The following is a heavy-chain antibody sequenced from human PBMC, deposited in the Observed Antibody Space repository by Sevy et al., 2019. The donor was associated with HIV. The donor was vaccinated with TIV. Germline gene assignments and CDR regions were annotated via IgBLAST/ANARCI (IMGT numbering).Heavy chain of an antibody. D-gene: IGHD2-2*02. CDR3: ARGNYTSAEELDY. J-gene: IGHJ4*02. CDR2: ISISGTTI. CDR1: GFTFSDYY. V-gene: IGHV3-11*01. Sequence: GGSLRLSCTASGFTFSDYYMTWMRQAPGKGLEWVSYISISGTTIYYAGSVKGRFTISRDNINNSLFLQMNSLRAEDTAVCYCARGNYTSAEELDYWGQGTLVTVSS.